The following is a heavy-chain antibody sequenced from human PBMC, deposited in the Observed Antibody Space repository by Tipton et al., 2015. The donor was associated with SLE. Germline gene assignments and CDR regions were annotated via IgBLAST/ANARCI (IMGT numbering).Heavy chain of an antibody. CDR1: GFSFISYA. J-gene: IGHJ3*02. Sequence: SLRLSCVGSGFSFISYAMHWVRQAPGKGLGWVAVIWYDGSEKYYADSVRGRFTISRDNSKNTLYLEMNSLRVEDTAVYYCARARGVGATDDAFDIWGQGTMVTVSS. V-gene: IGHV3-33*01. CDR2: IWYDGSEK. D-gene: IGHD1-26*01. CDR3: ARARGVGATDDAFDI.